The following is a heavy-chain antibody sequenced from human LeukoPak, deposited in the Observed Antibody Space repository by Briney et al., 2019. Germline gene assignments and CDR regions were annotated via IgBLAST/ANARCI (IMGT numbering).Heavy chain of an antibody. CDR2: RSYDGSNK. J-gene: IGHJ3*02. CDR3: ARDRSYYYDSSGYYYVGAFDI. D-gene: IGHD3-22*01. V-gene: IGHV3-30*03. CDR1: GFIFSNYG. Sequence: PGGSLRLSCAVSGFIFSNYGMHLVRQAPGKGLEWVAVRSYDGSNKYYADSVKGRFTISRDNSKNTLYLQMNSLRAEDTAVYYCARDRSYYYDSSGYYYVGAFDIWGQGTMVTVSS.